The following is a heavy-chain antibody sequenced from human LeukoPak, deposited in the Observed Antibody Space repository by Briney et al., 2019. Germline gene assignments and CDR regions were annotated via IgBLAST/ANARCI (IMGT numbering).Heavy chain of an antibody. CDR3: ARDARVQKWFGELLKTTTYYFDY. CDR2: IYYSGST. CDR1: GGSISSSGYY. V-gene: IGHV4-39*07. J-gene: IGHJ4*02. Sequence: PSETLSLTCTVSGGSISSSGYYWGWIRQPPGKGLEWIGSIYYSGSTFYNPSLKSRVTISVDTSKNQFSLKLSSVTAADTAVYYCARDARVQKWFGELLKTTTYYFDYWGQGTLVTVSS. D-gene: IGHD3-10*01.